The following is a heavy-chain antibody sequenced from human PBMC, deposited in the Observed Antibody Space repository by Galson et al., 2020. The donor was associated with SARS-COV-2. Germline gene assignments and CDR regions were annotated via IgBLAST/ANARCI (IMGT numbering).Heavy chain of an antibody. CDR3: ARGGCTMIVVANNFDY. CDR2: ISSSGSTI. Sequence: GGSLRLSCAASGFTFSSYEMNWVRQAPGKGLEWVSYISSSGSTIYYADSVKGRFTISRDNAKNSLYLQMNSLRAEDTAVYYCARGGCTMIVVANNFDYWGQGTLVTVSS. J-gene: IGHJ4*02. D-gene: IGHD3-22*01. V-gene: IGHV3-48*03. CDR1: GFTFSSYE.